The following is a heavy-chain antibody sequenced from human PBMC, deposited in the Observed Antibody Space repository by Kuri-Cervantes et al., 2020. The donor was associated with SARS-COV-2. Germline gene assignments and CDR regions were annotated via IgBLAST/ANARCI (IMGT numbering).Heavy chain of an antibody. V-gene: IGHV1-18*01. CDR3: ARESDSNYAINYYYGMDV. CDR1: GYTFTSYG. D-gene: IGHD4-11*01. J-gene: IGHJ6*02. CDR2: ISTYIGNT. Sequence: ASVKVSCKASGYTFTSYGISWVRQAPGQGLEWMGWISTYIGNTNYAQKVQGRVTLTTDTSTSTAYMELSSLRSEDTAVYYCARESDSNYAINYYYGMDVWGQGTTVTVSS.